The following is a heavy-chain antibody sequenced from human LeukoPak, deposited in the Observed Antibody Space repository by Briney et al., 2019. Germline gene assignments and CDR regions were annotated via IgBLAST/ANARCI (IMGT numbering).Heavy chain of an antibody. CDR3: ARSAHPGNSVIED. Sequence: GGSLRLSCAGSGITFSSYWMHWVRQAPGKGLVGVSRINSDGRSTNYADSVKGRFTISRDNAKNTLYLQMNSLRAEDTAVYYCARSAHPGNSVIEDWGRGTLVTVSS. CDR2: INSDGRST. V-gene: IGHV3-74*01. J-gene: IGHJ4*02. D-gene: IGHD4-23*01. CDR1: GITFSSYW.